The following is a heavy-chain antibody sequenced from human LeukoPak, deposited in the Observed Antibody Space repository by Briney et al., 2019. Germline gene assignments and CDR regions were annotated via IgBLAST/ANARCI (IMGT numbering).Heavy chain of an antibody. CDR2: INPNSGGT. J-gene: IGHJ5*02. Sequence: GASVKVSRKASGYTFTGYYMHWVRQAPGQGLEWMGWINPNSGGTKYAQKFQGWVTMTRDTSISTACMELSRLRSDDTAVYYCARGALLRYFDWLLEGGPNWFDPWGQGTLVTVSS. V-gene: IGHV1-2*04. CDR3: ARGALLRYFDWLLEGGPNWFDP. D-gene: IGHD3-9*01. CDR1: GYTFTGYY.